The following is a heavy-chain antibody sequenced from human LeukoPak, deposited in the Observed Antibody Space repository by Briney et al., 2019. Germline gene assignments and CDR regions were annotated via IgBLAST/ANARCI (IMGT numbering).Heavy chain of an antibody. CDR2: LNPNSGDT. V-gene: IGHV1-2*02. Sequence: ASVRVSCKASGYTFTDYYMHWVRQAPGQGLEWMGWLNPNSGDTNYAQKFQGRVSMTRDSSISTAYMDLSHLRSDDTAVYSCARGRNIEMTTMSGGSDYWGQGTLVTVSS. J-gene: IGHJ4*02. CDR1: GYTFTDYY. D-gene: IGHD5-24*01. CDR3: ARGRNIEMTTMSGGSDY.